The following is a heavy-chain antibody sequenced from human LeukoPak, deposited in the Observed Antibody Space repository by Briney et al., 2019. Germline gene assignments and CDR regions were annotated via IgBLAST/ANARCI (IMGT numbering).Heavy chain of an antibody. CDR3: ARGPTFQLLWFGELSLDY. CDR2: INPNSGGT. D-gene: IGHD3-10*01. J-gene: IGHJ4*02. Sequence: GASVKVSCKASGYTFTGYYMHWVRQAPGQGLEWMGWINPNSGGTNYAQKFQGRVTMTRDTSISTAYMELSRLRSDDTAVYYCARGPTFQLLWFGELSLDYWGQGTLVTVSS. CDR1: GYTFTGYY. V-gene: IGHV1-2*02.